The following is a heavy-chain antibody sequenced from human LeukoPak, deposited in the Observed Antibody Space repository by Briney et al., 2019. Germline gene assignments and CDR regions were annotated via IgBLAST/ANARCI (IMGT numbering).Heavy chain of an antibody. CDR1: GGSFSGYF. Sequence: PSETLSLTCAVYGGSFSGYFWSWIRQPPGKGLEWIGEINDSGRTNYNPSLKSRVTISVDTSKNQFSLKLSSVTAADTAVYYCARHITYYDILTGYDLYYFDYWGQGTLVTVSS. CDR3: ARHITYYDILTGYDLYYFDY. V-gene: IGHV4-34*01. D-gene: IGHD3-9*01. J-gene: IGHJ4*02. CDR2: INDSGRT.